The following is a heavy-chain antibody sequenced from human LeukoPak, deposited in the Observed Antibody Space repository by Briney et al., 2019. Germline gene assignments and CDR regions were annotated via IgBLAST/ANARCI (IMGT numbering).Heavy chain of an antibody. Sequence: PEASVKVSCKASGYTFTGYYMHWVRQAPGQGLEWMGWINPNSGGTNYAQKFQGRVTMTRDTSISTAYMELSRLRSDDTAVYYCARDGHDHGDYYYYMDVWGKGTTVTISS. CDR1: GYTFTGYY. V-gene: IGHV1-2*02. D-gene: IGHD4-17*01. J-gene: IGHJ6*03. CDR3: ARDGHDHGDYYYYMDV. CDR2: INPNSGGT.